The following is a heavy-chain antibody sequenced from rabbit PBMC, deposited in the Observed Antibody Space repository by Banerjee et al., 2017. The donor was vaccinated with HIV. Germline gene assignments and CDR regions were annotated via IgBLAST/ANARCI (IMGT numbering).Heavy chain of an antibody. V-gene: IGHV1S40*01. J-gene: IGHJ4*01. CDR1: GFSFSSYYY. CDR2: IYSGSSGYT. CDR3: ARVIGYIYSYDDYGAPYYFNL. Sequence: QSLEESGGGLVKPGASLTLTCTASGFSFSSYYYMCWVRQAPGKGLEWIACIYSGSSGYTYYASWAKGRFTISKTSSTTVTLQMTSLTAADTATYFCARVIGYIYSYDDYGAPYYFNLWGQGTLVTVS. D-gene: IGHD2-1*01.